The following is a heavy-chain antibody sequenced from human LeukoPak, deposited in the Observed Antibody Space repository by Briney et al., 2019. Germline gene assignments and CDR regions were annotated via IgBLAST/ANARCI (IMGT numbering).Heavy chain of an antibody. Sequence: RASETLSLTCAVYGASFSGYYWGWIRQPPGKGRECIVEINHGGTTNYNPSLRGGVTISVDTSKNQFSLKLSSVPAADTAVYYCATYGGSDYWGQGTLVTVSS. J-gene: IGHJ4*02. D-gene: IGHD4/OR15-4a*01. CDR1: GASFSGYY. CDR3: ATYGGSDY. CDR2: INHGGTT. V-gene: IGHV4-34*01.